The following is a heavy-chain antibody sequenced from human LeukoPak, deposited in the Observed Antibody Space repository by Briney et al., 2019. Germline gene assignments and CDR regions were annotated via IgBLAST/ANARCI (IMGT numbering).Heavy chain of an antibody. CDR2: LNPDSGAT. CDR3: ARDLCHGGSCFHFDS. V-gene: IGHV1-2*02. D-gene: IGHD2-15*01. CDR1: GYTFTDYY. J-gene: IGHJ4*02. Sequence: ASVKVSCKTSGYTFTDYYVHWVRQAPGQGLECLAWLNPDSGATNFAQRFQGRVTMTRDTSVNTVHMELNRLRSDDTAVYYCARDLCHGGSCFHFDSWGQGTLVTVSS.